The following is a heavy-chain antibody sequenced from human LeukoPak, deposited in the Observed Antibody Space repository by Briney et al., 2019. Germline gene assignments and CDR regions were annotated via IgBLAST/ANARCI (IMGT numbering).Heavy chain of an antibody. CDR2: IRSKAYGGTS. J-gene: IGHJ4*02. D-gene: IGHD4-11*01. Sequence: SGGSLRLSCTASGFTFGDYAMSWVRQAQGKGLEWVGFIRSKAYGGTSEYAASVKGRFTISRDDSKSIAYLQMNSLKTEDTAVYYCTRALMTTTDYWGQGTLATVSS. CDR3: TRALMTTTDY. V-gene: IGHV3-49*04. CDR1: GFTFGDYA.